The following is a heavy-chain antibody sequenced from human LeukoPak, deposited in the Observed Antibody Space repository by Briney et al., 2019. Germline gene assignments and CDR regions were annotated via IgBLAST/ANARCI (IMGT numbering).Heavy chain of an antibody. J-gene: IGHJ4*02. V-gene: IGHV4-59*01. CDR1: GGSISSYY. CDR2: IYYSGST. Sequence: SETLSLTCTVSGGSISSYYWSWIRQPPGKGLEWIGYIYYSGSTNYNPSLKSRVTISVDTSKNQFSLKLSSVTAADTAVYYCARVNSGYYLYYFDYWGQGTLVTVSS. D-gene: IGHD3-22*01. CDR3: ARVNSGYYLYYFDY.